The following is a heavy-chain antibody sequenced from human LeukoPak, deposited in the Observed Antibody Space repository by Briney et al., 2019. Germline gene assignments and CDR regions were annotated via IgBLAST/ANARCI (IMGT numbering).Heavy chain of an antibody. CDR2: ISSSSSYI. Sequence: GGSLSLSCAASGFTFSSYSMNWVRQAPGKGLEWVSSISSSSSYIYYADSVKGRFTISRDNAKNSLYLQMNSLRAEDTAVYYCARDPHDYGDHFDYWGQGTLVTVSS. J-gene: IGHJ4*02. V-gene: IGHV3-21*01. CDR3: ARDPHDYGDHFDY. D-gene: IGHD4-17*01. CDR1: GFTFSSYS.